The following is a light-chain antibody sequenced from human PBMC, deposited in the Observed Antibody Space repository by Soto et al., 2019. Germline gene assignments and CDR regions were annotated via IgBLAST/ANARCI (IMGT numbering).Light chain of an antibody. Sequence: QSALTQPASVSGPPGQSITISWPGTSSDVGGYNYVSWYQQHPAKAPNLMIHDFSNRPSGVSNRFSDSKSGNTASLTISGIQAEDEADYYCSSYTSSSTVVFGGGTKLTVL. CDR1: SSDVGGYNY. CDR3: SSYTSSSTVV. J-gene: IGLJ2*01. CDR2: DFS. V-gene: IGLV2-14*01.